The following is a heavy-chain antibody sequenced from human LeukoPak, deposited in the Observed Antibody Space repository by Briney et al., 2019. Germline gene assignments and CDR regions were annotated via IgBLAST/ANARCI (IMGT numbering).Heavy chain of an antibody. J-gene: IGHJ6*03. CDR3: ARGLVPAANDYYYMDV. Sequence: GGSLRLSRAASGFTFSSYWMSWVRQAPGKGLEWVANIKQDGSEKYYVDSVKGRFTISRDNAKNSLYLQMNSLRAEDTAVYYCARGLVPAANDYYYMDVWGKGTTVTVSS. CDR2: IKQDGSEK. CDR1: GFTFSSYW. D-gene: IGHD2-2*01. V-gene: IGHV3-7*01.